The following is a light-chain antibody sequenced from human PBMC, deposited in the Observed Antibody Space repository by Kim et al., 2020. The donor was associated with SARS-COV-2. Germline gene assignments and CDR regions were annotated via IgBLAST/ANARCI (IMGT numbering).Light chain of an antibody. Sequence: VESTVTITVRARHGVSCGLVWYQKKPGKAPQVLFYAASTLQSGVPSRFSGSGSGTDFTLTINSLQPEDFATYFCQQANRFPYTFGQGAKVDIK. J-gene: IGKJ2*01. CDR1: HGVSCG. V-gene: IGKV1-12*01. CDR3: QQANRFPYT. CDR2: AAS.